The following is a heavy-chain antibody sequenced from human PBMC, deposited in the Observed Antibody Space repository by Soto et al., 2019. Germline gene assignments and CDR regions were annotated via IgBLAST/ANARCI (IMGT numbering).Heavy chain of an antibody. Sequence: QITLNESGPTQVKPRQTLTLTCTFSGFSLTTSGVGVGWIRQSPGKAPEWLALIYWDDDKRYSSSLKSRLTINKDTSKIQVVLTMADLDPADTATYYCAHRVLRTVFGLVTTTAIYFDFWGQGTPVAVSS. V-gene: IGHV2-5*02. CDR3: AHRVLRTVFGLVTTTAIYFDF. CDR2: IYWDDDK. J-gene: IGHJ4*02. CDR1: GFSLTTSGVG. D-gene: IGHD3-3*01.